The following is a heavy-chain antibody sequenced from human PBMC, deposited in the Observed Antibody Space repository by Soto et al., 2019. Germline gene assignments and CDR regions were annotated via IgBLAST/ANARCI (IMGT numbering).Heavy chain of an antibody. V-gene: IGHV4-39*07. CDR2: IYYSGST. Sequence: QLQLQESGPGLVKPSETLSLTCTVSGGSISSSSYYWGWIRQPPGKGLEWIGSIYYSGSTYYNPSLKSRVTISVDTSKNQFSLKLSSVTAADTAVYYCARGDYYGSGSNWFDPWGQGTLVTVSS. CDR1: GGSISSSSYY. J-gene: IGHJ5*02. D-gene: IGHD3-10*01. CDR3: ARGDYYGSGSNWFDP.